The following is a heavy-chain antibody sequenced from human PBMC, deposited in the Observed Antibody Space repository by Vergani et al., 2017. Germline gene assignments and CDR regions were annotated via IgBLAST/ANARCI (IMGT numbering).Heavy chain of an antibody. V-gene: IGHV3-9*03. CDR1: GFTFDDYA. J-gene: IGHJ6*02. Sequence: EVQLVESGGGLVQPGRSLRLSCAASGFTFDDYAMHWVRQAPGKGLEGVSGISWNSGSIGYADPVKGRFTISRDNAKNSLYLQMNSLRAEDMALYYWAKNLGDYVYYWMDVWSQGSTVTVSS. CDR3: AKNLGDYVYYWMDV. CDR2: ISWNSGSI.